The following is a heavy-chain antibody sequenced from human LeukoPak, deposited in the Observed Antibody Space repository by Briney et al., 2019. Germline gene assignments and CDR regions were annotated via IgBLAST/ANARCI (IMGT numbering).Heavy chain of an antibody. Sequence: PSETLSLTCTVSGGSISSYYWSWIRQPPGKGLEWIRYIYYSGSTNYNPSLKSRVTISVDTSKNQFSLKLSSVTAADTAVYYCARGSVSYYVVIDYWGQGTLVTVSS. J-gene: IGHJ4*02. CDR2: IYYSGST. V-gene: IGHV4-59*08. D-gene: IGHD1-26*01. CDR1: GGSISSYY. CDR3: ARGSVSYYVVIDY.